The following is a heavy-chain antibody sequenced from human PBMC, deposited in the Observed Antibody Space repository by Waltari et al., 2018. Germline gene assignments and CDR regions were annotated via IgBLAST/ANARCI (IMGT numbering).Heavy chain of an antibody. Sequence: QVQLVQSGAEVKKPGASVKVSCKASAYTFTRYYIHWVRQAPGQGLEWMGWINPKSGFTNYAQKYQGRVTMTRDTSISTAYMELNRLTSDDTAMYFCARDYGSNGKNWFDPWGQGTLVTVSS. CDR2: INPKSGFT. D-gene: IGHD3-10*01. J-gene: IGHJ5*02. V-gene: IGHV1-2*02. CDR3: ARDYGSNGKNWFDP. CDR1: AYTFTRYY.